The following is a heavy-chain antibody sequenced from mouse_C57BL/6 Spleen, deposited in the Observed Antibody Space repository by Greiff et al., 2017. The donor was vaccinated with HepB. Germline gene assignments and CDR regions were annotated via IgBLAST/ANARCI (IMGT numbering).Heavy chain of an antibody. Sequence: EVQGVESGGGLVKPGGSLKLSCAASGFTFSDYGMHWVRQAPEKGLEWVAYISSGSSTIYYADTVKGRFTISRDNAKNTLFLQMTSLRSEDTAMYYCARPITTVVATGYFDVWGTGTTVTVSS. CDR1: GFTFSDYG. CDR3: ARPITTVVATGYFDV. CDR2: ISSGSSTI. D-gene: IGHD1-1*01. V-gene: IGHV5-17*01. J-gene: IGHJ1*03.